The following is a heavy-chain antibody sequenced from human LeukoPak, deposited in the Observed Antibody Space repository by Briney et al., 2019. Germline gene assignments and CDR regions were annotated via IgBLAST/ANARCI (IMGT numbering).Heavy chain of an antibody. CDR2: ISSSGSTI. CDR3: ARDCYEYGEYYFDY. J-gene: IGHJ4*02. D-gene: IGHD3-10*01. CDR1: GLTFSSYE. Sequence: PGGSLRLSCAASGLTFSSYEMNWVRQAPGKGLEWVSYISSSGSTIYYADSVKGRFTISRDNAKNSLYLQMNSLRAEDTAVYCCARDCYEYGEYYFDYWGQATLVTVSS. V-gene: IGHV3-48*03.